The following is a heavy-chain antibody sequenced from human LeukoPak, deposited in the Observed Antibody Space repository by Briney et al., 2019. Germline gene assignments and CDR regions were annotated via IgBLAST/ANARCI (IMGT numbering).Heavy chain of an antibody. CDR3: ARRGYSYGL. CDR1: GGSISSYY. J-gene: IGHJ4*02. V-gene: IGHV4-59*12. Sequence: SETLSLTCTVSGGSISSYYWSWIRQPPGKGLEWIGYIYYSGSTNYNPSLKSRVTISVDASKNQFSLKLSSVTAADTAVYYCARRGYSYGLWGQGALVTVSS. D-gene: IGHD5-18*01. CDR2: IYYSGST.